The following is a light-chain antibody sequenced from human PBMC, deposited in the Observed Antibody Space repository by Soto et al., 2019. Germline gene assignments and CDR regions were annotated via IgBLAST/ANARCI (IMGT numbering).Light chain of an antibody. J-gene: IGKJ4*01. CDR3: QQYTDWPLT. CDR1: QSVSSK. CDR2: GAS. V-gene: IGKV3-15*01. Sequence: MVVTRSANTLTVCPGERDSLSCRASQSVSSKLAWYQQKPGQAPRLLIYGASTRATGIPARFSCSGSGPEFTLTISSLQSEDLAVYYCQQYTDWPLTFGGGTKVDIK.